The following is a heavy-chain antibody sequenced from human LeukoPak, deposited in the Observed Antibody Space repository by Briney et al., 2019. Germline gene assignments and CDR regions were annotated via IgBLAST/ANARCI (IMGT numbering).Heavy chain of an antibody. V-gene: IGHV4-39*01. J-gene: IGHJ4*02. D-gene: IGHD3-10*01. CDR1: GGSISSSSYY. CDR3: ARRLWFGELGVFDY. CDR2: IYYSGST. Sequence: SETLSLTCTVSGGSISSSSYYWGWIRQPPGKGLEWIGSIYYSGSTYHNPSLKSRVTISVDTSKNQFSLKLSSVTAADTAVYYCARRLWFGELGVFDYWGQGTLVTVSS.